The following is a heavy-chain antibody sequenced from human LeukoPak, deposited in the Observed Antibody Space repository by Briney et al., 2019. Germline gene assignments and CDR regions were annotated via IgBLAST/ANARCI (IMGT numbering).Heavy chain of an antibody. Sequence: SETLSLTCTVSGGSISSSSYYWSWIRQPPGTGLEWIGEINHSGSTNYNPSLKSRVTISVDTSKNQFSLKLRSVTAADTAVYYCARKEGGQLVNTRRWFDPWGQGTLVTVSS. D-gene: IGHD6-13*01. CDR1: GGSISSSSYY. J-gene: IGHJ5*02. V-gene: IGHV4-39*07. CDR3: ARKEGGQLVNTRRWFDP. CDR2: INHSGST.